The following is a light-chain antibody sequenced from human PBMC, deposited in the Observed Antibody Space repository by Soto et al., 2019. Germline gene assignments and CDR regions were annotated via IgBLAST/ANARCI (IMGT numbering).Light chain of an antibody. V-gene: IGKV3-11*01. CDR1: QSVSSY. J-gene: IGKJ2*01. CDR2: DAS. CDR3: QQRSNWYT. Sequence: EIVLTQSTATLSLSPGERATLSCRASQSVSSYLAWYQQKPGQAPRLLSYDASNRATGIPPRFSRSGSGTDFTLTISSLEPEDCAFYYCQQRSNWYTFGQGTKLEIK.